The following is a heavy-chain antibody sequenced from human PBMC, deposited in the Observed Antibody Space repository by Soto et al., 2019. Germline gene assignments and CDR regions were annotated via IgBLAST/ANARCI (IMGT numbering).Heavy chain of an antibody. D-gene: IGHD2-2*01. CDR2: ISAYNGNT. CDR3: ARASYGVVPAATFDY. CDR1: GYTFTSYG. Sequence: ASVKVSCKASGYTFTSYGISWVRQAPGQGLEWMGWISAYNGNTNYAQKLQGRVTMTTDTSTSTAYMELRSLRSDDTAVYYCARASYGVVPAATFDYWGQGTLVTVSS. V-gene: IGHV1-18*04. J-gene: IGHJ4*02.